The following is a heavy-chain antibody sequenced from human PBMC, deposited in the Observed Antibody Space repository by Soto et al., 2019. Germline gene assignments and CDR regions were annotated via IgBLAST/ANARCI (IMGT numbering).Heavy chain of an antibody. Sequence: QVQLQESGPGLVKPSETLSLTCTVSGGSVSSGSYYWRWIRQPPGKGLEWIGYIYYSGSTNYNPSRKSRVTISVDTSKNQFSLKLSSVTAADTAVDYCARESHDYGDVDYWGQGTLVTVSS. CDR1: GGSVSSGSYY. CDR2: IYYSGST. V-gene: IGHV4-61*01. D-gene: IGHD4-17*01. J-gene: IGHJ4*02. CDR3: ARESHDYGDVDY.